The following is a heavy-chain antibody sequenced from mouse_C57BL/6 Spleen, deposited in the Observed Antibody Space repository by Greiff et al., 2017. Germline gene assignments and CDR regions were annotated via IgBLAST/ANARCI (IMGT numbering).Heavy chain of an antibody. CDR3: ARSEDYGRYFDV. D-gene: IGHD2-4*01. CDR1: GYAFTNYL. J-gene: IGHJ1*03. V-gene: IGHV1-54*01. Sequence: VQLQQPGAELVRPGTSVKVSCKASGYAFTNYLIEWVKQRPGQGLEWIGVINPGSGGTNYNEKFKGKATLTADKSSSTAYMQLSSLTSEDSAVYFCARSEDYGRYFDVWGTGTTVTVSS. CDR2: INPGSGGT.